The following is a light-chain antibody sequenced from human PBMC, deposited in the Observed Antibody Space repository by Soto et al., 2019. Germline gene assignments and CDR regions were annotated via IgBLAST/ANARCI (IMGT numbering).Light chain of an antibody. V-gene: IGLV1-44*01. CDR1: SSNIGYNA. CDR3: SSYAGSDNAVV. Sequence: QSVLTQPPSASGTPGQRVTLSCSGSSSNIGYNAVNWYQQLPGKAPKLLMHGNSQRPSGVPDRFSGSKSGNTASLTVSGLQAEDEADYYCSSYAGSDNAVVFGGGTKLTVL. CDR2: GNS. J-gene: IGLJ2*01.